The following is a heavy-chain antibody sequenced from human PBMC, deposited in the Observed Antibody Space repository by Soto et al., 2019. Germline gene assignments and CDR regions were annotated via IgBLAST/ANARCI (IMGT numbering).Heavy chain of an antibody. V-gene: IGHV1-18*04. J-gene: IGHJ6*02. D-gene: IGHD3-10*01. CDR1: GYTFTSYG. CDR2: ISAYNGNT. CDR3: ARDYSGSHGMDV. Sequence: AALVKVSCKASGYTFTSYGLSWWRQAPGQGLEWMGWISAYNGNTNYAQKLQGRVTMTTETSTSTAYMELRSLRSDDTAVYYCARDYSGSHGMDVWGQGTTVTVSS.